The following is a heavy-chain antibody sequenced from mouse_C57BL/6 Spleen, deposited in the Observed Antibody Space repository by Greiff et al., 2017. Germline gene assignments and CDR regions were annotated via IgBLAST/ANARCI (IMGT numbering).Heavy chain of an antibody. D-gene: IGHD2-1*01. V-gene: IGHV1-55*01. CDR2: IYPGSGST. J-gene: IGHJ3*01. CDR3: AKGDYYGNAAWFAY. CDR1: GYTFTSYW. Sequence: VQLQQPGAELVKPGASVKMSCKASGYTFTSYWITWVKQRPGQGLEWIGDIYPGSGSTNYNEKFKSKATLTVDTSSSTAYMQLSSLTSEDSAVYYCAKGDYYGNAAWFAYWGQGTLVTVSA.